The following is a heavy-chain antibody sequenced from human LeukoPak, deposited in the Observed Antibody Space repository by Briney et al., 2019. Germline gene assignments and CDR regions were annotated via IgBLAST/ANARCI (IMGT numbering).Heavy chain of an antibody. D-gene: IGHD6-19*01. Sequence: SQTLSLTCTVSGGSISSGDYYWSWIRQPPGKGLEWIGYIYYSGSTYYNPSLKSRVTISVDKSKNQFSLKLSSVTAADTAVYYCARDTAVAGTNRYFDYWGQGTLVTVSS. V-gene: IGHV4-30-4*01. CDR2: IYYSGST. CDR3: ARDTAVAGTNRYFDY. J-gene: IGHJ4*02. CDR1: GGSISSGDYY.